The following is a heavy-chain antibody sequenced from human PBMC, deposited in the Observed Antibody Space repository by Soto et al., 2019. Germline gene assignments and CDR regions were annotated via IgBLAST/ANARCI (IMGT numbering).Heavy chain of an antibody. Sequence: PSETLSLTCTVSGGSISSSSYYWGWIRQPPGKGLEWIGSIYYSGSTYYNPSLKSRFTISVDTSKNQISLKLSSVTAADTTVYYCARLDYYDSSGYYSDDAFDIGGQGTMVT. D-gene: IGHD3-22*01. CDR2: IYYSGST. CDR1: GGSISSSSYY. J-gene: IGHJ3*02. CDR3: ARLDYYDSSGYYSDDAFDI. V-gene: IGHV4-39*01.